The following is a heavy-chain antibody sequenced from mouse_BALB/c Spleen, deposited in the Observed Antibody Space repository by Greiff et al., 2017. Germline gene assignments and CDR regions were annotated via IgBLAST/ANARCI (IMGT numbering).Heavy chain of an antibody. Sequence: EVQLVESGAELVKPGASVKLSCTASGFNIKDTYMHWVKQRPEQGLEWIGRIDPANGNTKYDPKFQGKATITADTSSNTAYLQLSSLTSEDTAVYYCARNGGFDYWGQGTTLTVSS. V-gene: IGHV14-3*02. CDR1: GFNIKDTY. CDR3: ARNGGFDY. CDR2: IDPANGNT. J-gene: IGHJ2*01.